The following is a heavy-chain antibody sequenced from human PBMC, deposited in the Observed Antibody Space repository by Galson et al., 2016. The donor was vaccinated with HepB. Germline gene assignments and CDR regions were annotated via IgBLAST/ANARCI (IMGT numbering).Heavy chain of an antibody. CDR3: ARQVGATHDH. V-gene: IGHV5-51*01. Sequence: QSGAEVKKPGESLKISCQGSGYSFAKYWIVWVRQMPGKGLEWMGIIYPGDSDTTYSPSFQGQVTISADKSISTAYLQWSSLKASDTAMYYCARQVGATHDHWGQGTLVTGSS. CDR1: GYSFAKYW. D-gene: IGHD1-26*01. CDR2: IYPGDSDT. J-gene: IGHJ4*02.